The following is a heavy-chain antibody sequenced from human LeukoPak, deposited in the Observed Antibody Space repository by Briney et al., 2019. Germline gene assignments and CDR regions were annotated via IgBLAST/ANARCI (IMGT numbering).Heavy chain of an antibody. J-gene: IGHJ4*02. CDR3: AREGGGFDY. Sequence: SETLSLTCTVSGGSISGSGYYWVWIRQPPGKGLEWIATIYYTGSTYYNPSLKSRVTISVDTSKNQFSLRLNSVTAADTAVYYCAREGGGFDYWGQGTLVTVSS. CDR2: IYYTGST. V-gene: IGHV4-39*07. CDR1: GGSISGSGYY. D-gene: IGHD3-16*01.